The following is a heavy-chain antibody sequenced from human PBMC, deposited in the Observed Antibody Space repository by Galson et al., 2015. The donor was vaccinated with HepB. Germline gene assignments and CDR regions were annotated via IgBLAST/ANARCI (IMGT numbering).Heavy chain of an antibody. J-gene: IGHJ5*02. CDR1: GFTFNSYD. D-gene: IGHD2-2*01. Sequence: SLRLSCAASGFTFNSYDMHWVRQAPGKGLEWVAVISYDGSNEYYADSVKGRFTISRDNAKNTLYLQMNSLRPEDTAVYYCAKALGAVTPAVFGPDPWGQGTLVTVSS. CDR2: ISYDGSNE. CDR3: AKALGAVTPAVFGPDP. V-gene: IGHV3-30*18.